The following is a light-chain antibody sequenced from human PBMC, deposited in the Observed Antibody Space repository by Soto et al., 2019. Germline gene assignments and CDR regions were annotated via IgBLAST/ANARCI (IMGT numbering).Light chain of an antibody. V-gene: IGLV2-14*01. J-gene: IGLJ1*01. CDR2: DVS. CDR1: SSDVGGYNY. CDR3: SSYTRISTLGV. Sequence: QSALTQPASVSGSPGQSITISCTGTSSDVGGYNYVSWYQQHPGKAPKLMIYDVSNRPSGVSKRLAGSRSGNTASLTISGLQVVDEADYYCSSYTRISTLGVLGTGSKLTV.